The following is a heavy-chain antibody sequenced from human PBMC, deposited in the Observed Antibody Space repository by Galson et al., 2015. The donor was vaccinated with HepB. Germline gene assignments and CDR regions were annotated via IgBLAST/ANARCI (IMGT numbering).Heavy chain of an antibody. J-gene: IGHJ4*02. CDR3: ASTFRIAAAGNQNFDY. CDR2: IIPILGIA. CDR1: GGTFSSYT. D-gene: IGHD6-13*01. V-gene: IGHV1-69*02. Sequence: SVKVSCKASGGTFSSYTISWVRQAPGQGLEWMGRIIPILGIANYAQKFQGRVTITADKSTSTAYMELSSLRSEDTAVYYCASTFRIAAAGNQNFDYWGQGTLVTVSS.